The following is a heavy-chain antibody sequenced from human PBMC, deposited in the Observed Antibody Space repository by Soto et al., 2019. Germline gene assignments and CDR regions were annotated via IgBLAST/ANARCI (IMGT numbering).Heavy chain of an antibody. CDR2: INAGNGNT. D-gene: IGHD2-21*02. Sequence: DAVKVSCKASGCTLTSYAMHWVRQAPGQRLEWMGWINAGNGNTKYSQKFQGRVTITRDTSASTAYMELSSLRSEYTAVYYCAKSIVAVTALDYWGQGTLVTVSS. V-gene: IGHV1-3*01. CDR1: GCTLTSYA. CDR3: AKSIVAVTALDY. J-gene: IGHJ4*02.